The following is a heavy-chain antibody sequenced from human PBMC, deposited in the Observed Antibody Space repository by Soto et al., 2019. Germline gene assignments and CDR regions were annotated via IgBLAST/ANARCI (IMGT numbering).Heavy chain of an antibody. J-gene: IGHJ4*02. CDR3: ARVVSGSYLDY. CDR2: IYYSGTT. V-gene: IGHV4-31*03. CDR1: GGTITTGGHF. D-gene: IGHD1-26*01. Sequence: SGTLSLTCTVSGGTITTGGHFWSWFRQYPGKGLEWIGYIYYSGTTHYNPSLKSRVTISIDTSKNQFSLNLSSVTAADTAVYYCARVVSGSYLDYWGQGTLVTVSS.